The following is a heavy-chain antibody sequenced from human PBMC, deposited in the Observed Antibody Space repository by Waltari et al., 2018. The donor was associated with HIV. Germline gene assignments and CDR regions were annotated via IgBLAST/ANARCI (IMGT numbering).Heavy chain of an antibody. Sequence: ETLSLTCAVYGGSFSGYYWSWIRQPPGKGLEWIGEINHSGSTNYNPSLKSRVTISVDTSKNQFSLKLSSVTAADTAVYYCARSRGEIVVVPAARYYFDYWGQGTLVTVSS. CDR1: GGSFSGYY. J-gene: IGHJ4*02. CDR2: INHSGST. V-gene: IGHV4-34*01. D-gene: IGHD2-2*01. CDR3: ARSRGEIVVVPAARYYFDY.